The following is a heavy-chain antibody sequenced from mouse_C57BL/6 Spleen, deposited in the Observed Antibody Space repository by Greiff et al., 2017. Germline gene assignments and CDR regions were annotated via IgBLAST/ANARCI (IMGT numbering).Heavy chain of an antibody. J-gene: IGHJ3*01. CDR3: TSSLGELRLRFAY. V-gene: IGHV1-15*01. D-gene: IGHD3-2*02. Sequence: QVQLQQSGAELVRPGASVTLSCKASGYTFTDYEMHWVKQTPVHGLEWIGAIDPEPGGIAYNQKFKGKAILTADKSSSTAYMELRSLTSEDSAVYYCTSSLGELRLRFAYWGQGTLVTVSA. CDR2: IDPEPGGI. CDR1: GYTFTDYE.